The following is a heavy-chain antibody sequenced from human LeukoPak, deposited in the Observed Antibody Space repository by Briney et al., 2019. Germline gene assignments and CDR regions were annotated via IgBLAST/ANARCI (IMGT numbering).Heavy chain of an antibody. D-gene: IGHD3-10*01. Sequence: ASVKVSCKASGYTFTGYYMHWVRQAPGQGLEWMGWINPNSGGTNYAQKFQGWVTMTRDTSISTAYMELSRLRSDDTVVYYCARGARITMVRGVIPLHYWGQGTLVTVSS. CDR2: INPNSGGT. CDR3: ARGARITMVRGVIPLHY. J-gene: IGHJ4*02. CDR1: GYTFTGYY. V-gene: IGHV1-2*04.